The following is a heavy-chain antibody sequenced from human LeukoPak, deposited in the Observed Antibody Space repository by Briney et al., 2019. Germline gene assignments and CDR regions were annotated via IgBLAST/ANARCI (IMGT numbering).Heavy chain of an antibody. V-gene: IGHV1-46*01. D-gene: IGHD2-2*01. CDR3: ARDRFDCSSTSCPYGDAFDI. CDR1: GYTFTSYY. CDR2: INPSGGST. Sequence: GASVKVSCKASGYTFTSYYMHWVRQAPGQGLEWMGIINPSGGSTSYAQKLQGRVTMTTDTSTSTAYMELRSLRSDDTAVYYCARDRFDCSSTSCPYGDAFDIWGQGTMVTVSS. J-gene: IGHJ3*02.